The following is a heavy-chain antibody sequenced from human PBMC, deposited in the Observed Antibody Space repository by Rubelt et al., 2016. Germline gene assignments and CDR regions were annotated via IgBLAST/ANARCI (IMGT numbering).Heavy chain of an antibody. CDR3: ARDLISGCYLCQFDP. CDR2: SSYSGST. V-gene: IGHV4-59*01. D-gene: IGHD2-21*02. CDR1: GGSISSYY. J-gene: IGHJ5*02. Sequence: GGSISSYYWSWIRQPPGKGLEWIGYSSYSGSTNYNPSLKSRVTISVDTSKNQFSLRLSSVTAADTAMYYCARDLISGCYLCQFDPWGQGTLVTVSS.